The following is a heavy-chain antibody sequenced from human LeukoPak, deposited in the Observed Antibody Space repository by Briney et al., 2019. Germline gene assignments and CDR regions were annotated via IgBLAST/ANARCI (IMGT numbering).Heavy chain of an antibody. CDR3: ARDNYGDFYFDY. J-gene: IGHJ4*02. CDR1: GGSISSGTYY. CDR2: ISASEST. D-gene: IGHD4-17*01. Sequence: SETLSLTCTVSGGSISSGTYYWSWIRQPAGTGLEWIGRISASESTNYNSSLKSRVTISVDTSKNQFSLKLSFVTAADTAVYYCARDNYGDFYFDYWGQGTLVTVSS. V-gene: IGHV4-61*02.